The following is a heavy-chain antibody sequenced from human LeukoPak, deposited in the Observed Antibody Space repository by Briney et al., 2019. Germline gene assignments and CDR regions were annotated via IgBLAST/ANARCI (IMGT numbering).Heavy chain of an antibody. CDR2: INSDGSST. CDR1: GFTFSSYW. CDR3: ANGDPYDSSGYVFDY. Sequence: GGSLRLSCAASGFTFSSYWMHWVRQAPGKGPVWVSRINSDGSSTSYADSVKGRFTISRDNAKNTLYLQMNSLRAEDTAVYYCANGDPYDSSGYVFDYWGQGTLVTVSS. V-gene: IGHV3-74*01. J-gene: IGHJ4*02. D-gene: IGHD3-22*01.